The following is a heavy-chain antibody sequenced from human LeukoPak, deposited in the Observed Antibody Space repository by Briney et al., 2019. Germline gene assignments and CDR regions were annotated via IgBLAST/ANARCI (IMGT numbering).Heavy chain of an antibody. J-gene: IGHJ3*02. V-gene: IGHV3-23*01. CDR2: ITNSGGST. D-gene: IGHD3-10*01. CDR1: GFTFSTYA. CDR3: AKLRNSGCYDAFDI. Sequence: PGGSLRLSCAASGFTFSTYAMSWVRQAPGKGLQWVSTITNSGGSTYFPDSVKGRFTISRDNSKNMLYLQMNSLRGDDTAVYYCAKLRNSGCYDAFDIWGQGTMVTVSS.